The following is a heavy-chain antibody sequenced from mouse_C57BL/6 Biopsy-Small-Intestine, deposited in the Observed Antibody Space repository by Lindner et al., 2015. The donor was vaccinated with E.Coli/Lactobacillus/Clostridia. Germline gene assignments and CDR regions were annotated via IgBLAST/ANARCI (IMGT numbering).Heavy chain of an antibody. CDR2: IRSKSNNYAT. Sequence: VQLQESGGGLVQPKGSLKLSCAASGFRFNIYAMNWVRQAPGKGLEWVARIRSKSNNYATYYADSVKDRFTISRDDSESMLYLQMNNLKTEDTGMYYCVRPYYSNYWFFDVWGTGTTVTVSS. V-gene: IGHV10-1*01. D-gene: IGHD2-5*01. CDR3: VRPYYSNYWFFDV. J-gene: IGHJ1*03. CDR1: GFRFNIYA.